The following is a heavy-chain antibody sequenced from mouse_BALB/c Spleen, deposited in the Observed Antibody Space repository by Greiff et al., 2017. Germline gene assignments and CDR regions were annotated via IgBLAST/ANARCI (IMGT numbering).Heavy chain of an antibody. V-gene: IGHV1-20*02. D-gene: IGHD1-1*01. CDR1: GYSFTGYF. Sequence: EVQLHQSGPELVKPGASVKISCKASGYSFTGYFMNWVMQSHGKSLEWIGRINPYNGDTFYNQKFKGKATLTVDKSSSTAHMELRSLASEDSAVYYCASGYGSSSWFAYCGQGTLVTVSA. CDR3: ASGYGSSSWFAY. CDR2: INPYNGDT. J-gene: IGHJ3*01.